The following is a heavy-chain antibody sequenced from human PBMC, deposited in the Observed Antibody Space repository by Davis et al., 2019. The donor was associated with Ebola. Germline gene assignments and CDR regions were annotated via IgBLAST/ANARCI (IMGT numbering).Heavy chain of an antibody. J-gene: IGHJ4*02. V-gene: IGHV1-69*13. CDR1: GGTFSSYA. Sequence: AASVKVSCKASGGTFSSYAISWVRQAPGQGLEWMGGIIPMFGTANYAQKFQGRVTITADESTSTAYMELSSLRSEDTAVYYCARNRAGGDWLTSSYFDYWGQGTLVTVSS. D-gene: IGHD3/OR15-3a*01. CDR2: IIPMFGTA. CDR3: ARNRAGGDWLTSSYFDY.